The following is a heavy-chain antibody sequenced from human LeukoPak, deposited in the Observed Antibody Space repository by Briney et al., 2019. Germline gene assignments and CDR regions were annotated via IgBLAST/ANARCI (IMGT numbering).Heavy chain of an antibody. CDR2: ISAYNGNT. CDR3: ARGADYDFWSGYSMTPHYYYYYMDV. J-gene: IGHJ6*03. V-gene: IGHV1-18*01. D-gene: IGHD3-3*01. CDR1: GYTFTSYG. Sequence: ASVKVSCKASGYTFTSYGISWVRQAPGQGLEWMGWISAYNGNTNYAQKLQGRVTMTTDISTSTAYMELRSLRSDDTAVYYCARGADYDFWSGYSMTPHYYYYYMDVWGKGTTVTVSS.